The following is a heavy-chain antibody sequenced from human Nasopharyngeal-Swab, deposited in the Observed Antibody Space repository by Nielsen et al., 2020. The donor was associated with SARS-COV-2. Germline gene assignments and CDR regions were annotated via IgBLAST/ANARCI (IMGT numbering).Heavy chain of an antibody. CDR3: AKANVIFWFGQFKNDGFDI. Sequence: GGSLRLSCAASEFTMSRNGMHWVRQAPGKGLEWVAYISSSSSTSYYADSVKGRFTISRDNPKNSLYLQMNSLRPEDTAMYYCAKANVIFWFGQFKNDGFDIWGQGTMVVVSS. D-gene: IGHD3-10*01. CDR2: ISSSSSTS. V-gene: IGHV3-48*01. J-gene: IGHJ3*02. CDR1: EFTMSRNG.